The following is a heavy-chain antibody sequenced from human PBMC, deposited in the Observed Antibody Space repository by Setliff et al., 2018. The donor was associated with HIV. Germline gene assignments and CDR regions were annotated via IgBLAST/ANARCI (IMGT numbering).Heavy chain of an antibody. D-gene: IGHD1-1*01. Sequence: PGGSLRLSCAASGFTFSSYWMHWVRQAPGKGLVWVSRINSDGSDTRYADSVKGRFIISRDNAKNSLYLQMSSLRAEDTAVYFCVRDINWAFDYWGQGILVTVSS. CDR1: GFTFSSYW. CDR3: VRDINWAFDY. V-gene: IGHV3-74*01. J-gene: IGHJ4*02. CDR2: INSDGSDT.